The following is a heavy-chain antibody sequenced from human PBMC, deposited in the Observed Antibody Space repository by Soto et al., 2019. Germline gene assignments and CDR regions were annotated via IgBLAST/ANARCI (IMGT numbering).Heavy chain of an antibody. Sequence: GGSLRLSCAASGFTFSNYAMTWVRQAPGKGLEWVSGVTRGGSAYYADSVKGRFTISRDNSKNTLYLQMNSLRAEDTAVYYCAKCQYYYDSSGYYYLGAFDIWGQGTMVTVSS. CDR1: GFTFSNYA. CDR2: VTRGGSA. V-gene: IGHV3-23*01. J-gene: IGHJ3*02. D-gene: IGHD3-22*01. CDR3: AKCQYYYDSSGYYYLGAFDI.